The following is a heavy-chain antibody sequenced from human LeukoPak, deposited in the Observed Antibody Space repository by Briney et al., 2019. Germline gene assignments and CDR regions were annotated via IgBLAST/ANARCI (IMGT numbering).Heavy chain of an antibody. CDR1: GFTFSGHF. V-gene: IGHV3-64D*06. CDR3: IKDRIGTWSFDH. Sequence: GGSLRLSCSASGFTFSGHFMHWVRQAAGKGLEYVSSISINWDKAYYAESVKGRFTISRDNSKNTLYLQLSSLRVEDTAVYYCIKDRIGTWSFDHWGQGTLLTVSS. CDR2: ISINWDKA. D-gene: IGHD1-26*01. J-gene: IGHJ4*02.